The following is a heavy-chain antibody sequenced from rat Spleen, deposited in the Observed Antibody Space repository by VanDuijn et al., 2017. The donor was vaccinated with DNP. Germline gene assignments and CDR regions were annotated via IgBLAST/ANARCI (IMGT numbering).Heavy chain of an antibody. J-gene: IGHJ2*01. D-gene: IGHD1-1*01. V-gene: IGHV3-1*01. CDR2: ISYSGTT. CDR3: TRYYYSAPDY. CDR1: GYSITSNY. Sequence: EVQLQESGPGLVKPSQSLSLTCSVTGYSITSNYWAWIRKFPGNKMEWIGHISYSGTTSYSPSLISRISITRDTSKNQFFLQLNSVITEDTATYFCTRYYYSAPDYWGQGVMVTVSS.